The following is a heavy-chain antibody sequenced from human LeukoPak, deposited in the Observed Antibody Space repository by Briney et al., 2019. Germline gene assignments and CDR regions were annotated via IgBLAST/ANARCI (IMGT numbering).Heavy chain of an antibody. CDR3: ARPDRDGHNWAYFDF. J-gene: IGHJ4*02. V-gene: IGHV5-51*01. CDR2: IYPGDSDT. Sequence: GESLKISCKGSGYSFNSYWIGWVRQMPGKGLEWMGIIYPGDSDTRYSPSFQGQVTISVDKSVSTAYLQWSSLKASDTAIYCCARPDRDGHNWAYFDFWGQGTLVTVSS. CDR1: GYSFNSYW. D-gene: IGHD5-24*01.